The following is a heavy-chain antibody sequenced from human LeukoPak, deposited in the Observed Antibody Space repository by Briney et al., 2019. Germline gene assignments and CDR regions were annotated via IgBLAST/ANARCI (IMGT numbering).Heavy chain of an antibody. CDR2: INPSGGTT. CDR3: ARVEYNSGSRFDF. Sequence: ASVKVSCKASGYTFVIYYIHWVRQAPGQGLEWMGMINPSGGTTNHAQKFQGRVTMTSDTSTSTVYMELSSLTSEDTAVYYCARVEYNSGSRFDFWGQGTVVTVSS. D-gene: IGHD6-19*01. V-gene: IGHV1-46*01. CDR1: GYTFVIYY. J-gene: IGHJ4*02.